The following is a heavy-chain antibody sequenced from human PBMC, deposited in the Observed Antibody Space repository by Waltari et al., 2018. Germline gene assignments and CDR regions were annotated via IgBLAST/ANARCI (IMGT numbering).Heavy chain of an antibody. CDR2: INPSGGST. CDR1: GYTFTSYY. D-gene: IGHD5-12*01. Sequence: QVQLVQSGAEVKKPGASVKVSCKASGYTFTSYYMPWVRQPPGQGLEWMGIINPSGGSTSYAQKFQGRVTMTRDTSTSTVYMELSSLRSEDTAVYYCARDIRDGYKFGAFDIWGQGTMVTVSS. J-gene: IGHJ3*02. CDR3: ARDIRDGYKFGAFDI. V-gene: IGHV1-46*01.